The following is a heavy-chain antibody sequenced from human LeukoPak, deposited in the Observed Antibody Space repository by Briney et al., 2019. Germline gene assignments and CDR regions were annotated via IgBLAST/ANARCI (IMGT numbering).Heavy chain of an antibody. CDR1: GGSISSYY. V-gene: IGHV4-4*07. Sequence: SETLSLTCTVSGGSISSYYWSWIRQPAGKGLEWIGRIYTSGSTNYNPSLKSRVTMPVDTSKNQFSLKLSSVTAADTAVYYCARQPSYSSSWYYYYYGMDVWGQGTTVTVSS. CDR3: ARQPSYSSSWYYYYYGMDV. D-gene: IGHD6-13*01. J-gene: IGHJ6*02. CDR2: IYTSGST.